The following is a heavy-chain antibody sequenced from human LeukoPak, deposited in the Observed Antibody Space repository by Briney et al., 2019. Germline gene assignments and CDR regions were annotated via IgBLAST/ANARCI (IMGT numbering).Heavy chain of an antibody. CDR2: ISYDGSNK. V-gene: IGHV3-30-3*01. J-gene: IGHJ4*02. CDR3: AREHYYDSSGFYRDFDC. D-gene: IGHD3-22*01. Sequence: GGSLRLSGAASGFIFSSYAMHWVRQAPGKGLEWLALISYDGSNKYYADSVKGRFTISRDNSKNTLYLQMNSLRAEDTAVYYCAREHYYDSSGFYRDFDCWGQGTLVTVSS. CDR1: GFIFSSYA.